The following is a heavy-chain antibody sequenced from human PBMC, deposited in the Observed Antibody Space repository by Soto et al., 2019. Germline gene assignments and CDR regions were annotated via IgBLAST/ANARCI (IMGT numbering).Heavy chain of an antibody. CDR3: AREASAVVSLDY. CDR1: GYTFTNYG. J-gene: IGHJ4*02. CDR2: INVHNVKT. D-gene: IGHD2-15*01. V-gene: IGHV1-18*01. Sequence: ASVKVSCKASGYTFTNYGVTWMRQAPGQGLEWMGWINVHNVKTIYAQKFQGRVTMTRDTSTRTAYMELSSLSSDDTALYYCAREASAVVSLDYWGQGTLVTVSS.